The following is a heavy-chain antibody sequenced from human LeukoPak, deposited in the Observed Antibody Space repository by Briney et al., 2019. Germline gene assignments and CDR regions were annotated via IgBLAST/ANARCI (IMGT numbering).Heavy chain of an antibody. J-gene: IGHJ6*04. CDR1: GFTFSTYG. V-gene: IGHV3-30*18. Sequence: GGSLRLSCAASGFTFSTYGMHWVRQAPGKGLEWVTFISYDGSNKYYVDSVKGRFTISRDNSKSMLYLQMDSLRAEDTAVYYRAKDNIHCSSTSCYSGYYAMDVWGKGTTVTVSS. CDR3: AKDNIHCSSTSCYSGYYAMDV. D-gene: IGHD2-2*01. CDR2: ISYDGSNK.